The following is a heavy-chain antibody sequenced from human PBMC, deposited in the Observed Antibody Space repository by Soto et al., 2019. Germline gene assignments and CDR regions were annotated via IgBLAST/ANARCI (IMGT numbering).Heavy chain of an antibody. V-gene: IGHV3-23*01. CDR2: ISDGGDLI. D-gene: IGHD2-15*01. J-gene: IGHJ4*02. CDR1: GFPFSNHA. CDR3: AKRQGTGLAAKNFDF. Sequence: GGSLRLSCAASGFPFSNHAMSWVRQAPGKGLEWVSGISDGGDLIYYADSVKGRFSMSRDNSENMLYLQMTNLRAEGTAIYFCAKRQGTGLAAKNFDFWGQGIWSPSPQ.